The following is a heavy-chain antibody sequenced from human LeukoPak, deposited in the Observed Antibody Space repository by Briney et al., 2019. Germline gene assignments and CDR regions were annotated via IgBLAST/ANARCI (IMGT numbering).Heavy chain of an antibody. D-gene: IGHD5-12*01. J-gene: IGHJ4*02. Sequence: ASVKVSCKASGGTFSSYAISWVRQAPGQGLEWMGGIIPIFGTANYAQKFQGRVTITADKSTSTAYMELSSLRSEDTAVYYCADGGYSGYESPLNYWGQGTLVTVSS. V-gene: IGHV1-69*06. CDR3: ADGGYSGYESPLNY. CDR2: IIPIFGTA. CDR1: GGTFSSYA.